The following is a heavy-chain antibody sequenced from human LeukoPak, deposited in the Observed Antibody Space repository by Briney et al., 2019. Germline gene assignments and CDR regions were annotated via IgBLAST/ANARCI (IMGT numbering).Heavy chain of an antibody. Sequence: GESLKISRKGSGYSFTSYWIGWVRQMPGKGLEWMGIIYPGDSDTRYSPSFPGQVTISADKSITTAYLQWSSLKASDTAMYYCARSPLKGFWSGYYYYWGQGTLVTVSS. V-gene: IGHV5-51*01. CDR3: ARSPLKGFWSGYYYY. D-gene: IGHD3-3*01. CDR1: GYSFTSYW. J-gene: IGHJ4*02. CDR2: IYPGDSDT.